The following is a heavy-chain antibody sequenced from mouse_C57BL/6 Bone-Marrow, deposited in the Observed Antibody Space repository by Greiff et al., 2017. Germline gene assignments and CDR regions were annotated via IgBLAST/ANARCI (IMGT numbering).Heavy chain of an antibody. J-gene: IGHJ3*01. Sequence: EVKLVESGGGLVKPGGSLKLSCAASGFTFSSYAMSWVRQTPEKRLEWVATISDGGSYTYYPDNVKGRFTITRDKAKNNLYLQMRHLKSEDTTMYYCAIRWFAYWGQGTLVTVSA. V-gene: IGHV5-4*03. CDR1: GFTFSSYA. CDR3: AIRWFAY. CDR2: ISDGGSYT.